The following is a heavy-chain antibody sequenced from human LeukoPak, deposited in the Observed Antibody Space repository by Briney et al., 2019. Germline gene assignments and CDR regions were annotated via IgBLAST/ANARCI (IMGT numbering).Heavy chain of an antibody. D-gene: IGHD3-22*01. Sequence: SETLSLTCAVSGGSIRDYYWSWIRLPAGQGLEWIGRIFPAGSANYNSSLQSRVSMSVDTSKNEISLKLTSVTAADTAVYYCARLAYYDSSGYPYYYGMDVWGQGTTVTVSS. V-gene: IGHV4-59*10. CDR2: IFPAGSA. J-gene: IGHJ6*02. CDR3: ARLAYYDSSGYPYYYGMDV. CDR1: GGSIRDYY.